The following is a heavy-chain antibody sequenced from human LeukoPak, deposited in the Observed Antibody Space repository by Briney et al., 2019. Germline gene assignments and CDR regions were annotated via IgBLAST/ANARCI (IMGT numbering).Heavy chain of an antibody. CDR2: ISSSSSTI. D-gene: IGHD3-3*01. V-gene: IGHV3-48*04. CDR1: GFTFSSYS. CDR3: ARVGQLRFLEWLSHYYFDY. Sequence: PGGSLRLSCAASGFTFSSYSMNWVRLAPGKGLEWVSYISSSSSTIYYADSVKGRFTISRDNAKNSLYLQMNSLRAEDTAVYYCARVGQLRFLEWLSHYYFDYWGQGTLVTVSS. J-gene: IGHJ4*02.